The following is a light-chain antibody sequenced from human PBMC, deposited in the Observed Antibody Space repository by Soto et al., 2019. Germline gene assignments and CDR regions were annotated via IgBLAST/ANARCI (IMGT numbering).Light chain of an antibody. CDR2: DDS. Sequence: SYELTQPPSVSVAPGQTARITCGGNNVGSKRVKWYQQKPGQAPVLVVYDDSDRPSGIPEPFSGSKSGNTATLTISRVEAGDEADYYCQVWDSSSDHVVFGGGTKLTVL. J-gene: IGLJ2*01. V-gene: IGLV3-21*02. CDR1: NVGSKR. CDR3: QVWDSSSDHVV.